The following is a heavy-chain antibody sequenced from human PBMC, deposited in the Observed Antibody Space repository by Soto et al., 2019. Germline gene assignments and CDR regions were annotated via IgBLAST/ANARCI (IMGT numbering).Heavy chain of an antibody. CDR1: GFTFSTYT. V-gene: IGHV3-23*01. D-gene: IGHD3-10*01. CDR3: AKARCITTNCYVPDY. CDR2: ISASGGSP. J-gene: IGHJ4*02. Sequence: LGGSLRLSCVASGFTFSTYTMSWVRQAPGKGLEWVSVISASGGSPSYADSVQGRFSISRDNAKNTLYLQMNSLRGEDTAMYYCAKARCITTNCYVPDYWGQGTMVTVSS.